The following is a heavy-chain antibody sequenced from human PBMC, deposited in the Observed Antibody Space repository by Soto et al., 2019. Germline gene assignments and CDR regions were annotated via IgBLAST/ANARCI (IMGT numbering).Heavy chain of an antibody. CDR3: AHKGPEDWPLDY. J-gene: IGHJ4*02. CDR2: IYWDDSK. CDR1: GFSLSTSGLG. V-gene: IGHV2-5*02. Sequence: QITLKESGPTLVRPTQTLTLTCAFSGFSLSTSGLGVGWIRQPQGKALEWLAVIYWDDSKHSSPSLRSRLTITKDTSKNQVVLTMTNMDPMDTGTYYCAHKGPEDWPLDYWGQGTLVTVSS. D-gene: IGHD3-9*01.